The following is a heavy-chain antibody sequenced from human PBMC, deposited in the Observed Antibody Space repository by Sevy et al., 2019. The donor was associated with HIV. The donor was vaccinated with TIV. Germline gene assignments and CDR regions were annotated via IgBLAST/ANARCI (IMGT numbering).Heavy chain of an antibody. CDR1: GFTFNDYA. Sequence: GGSLRLSCAASGFTFNDYAMSWVRQAPGRGLEWVSTISGRGDTTNYADSVRGRFSVSRDNSKNTLYLQMDSLTVDDTAVYYCARDAQTWRGPWYGTSGADRWGQGTLVTVSS. V-gene: IGHV3-23*01. CDR3: ARDAQTWRGPWYGTSGADR. J-gene: IGHJ5*02. CDR2: ISGRGDTT. D-gene: IGHD1-1*01.